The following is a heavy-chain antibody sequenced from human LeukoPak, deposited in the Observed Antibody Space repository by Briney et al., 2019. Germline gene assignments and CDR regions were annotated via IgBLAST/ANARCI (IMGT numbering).Heavy chain of an antibody. Sequence: SETLSLTCAVSGGSISSSNWWSWVRQPPGKGLEWIGEIYHSGSTYYNPSLKSRVTISVDTSKNQFSLKLSSVTAADTAVYYCARVNSGYDLGYPDYWGQGTLVTVSS. J-gene: IGHJ4*02. CDR3: ARVNSGYDLGYPDY. CDR2: IYHSGST. V-gene: IGHV4-4*02. CDR1: GGSISSSNW. D-gene: IGHD5-12*01.